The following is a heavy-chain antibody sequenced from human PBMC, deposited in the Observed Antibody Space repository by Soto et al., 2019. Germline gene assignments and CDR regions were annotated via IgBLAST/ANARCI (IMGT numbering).Heavy chain of an antibody. V-gene: IGHV3-23*01. CDR1: GFTFSSYA. CDR3: AKVREDNSGYYYDWFDP. Sequence: GGSLRLSCAASGFTFSSYAMSWVRQAPGKGLEWVSSISGSGASTYHADSVKGRFTISRDNSKNTLYRQMNSLRAEDTAVYYCAKVREDNSGYYYDWFDPWGQGTLVTVSS. CDR2: ISGSGAST. J-gene: IGHJ5*02. D-gene: IGHD3-22*01.